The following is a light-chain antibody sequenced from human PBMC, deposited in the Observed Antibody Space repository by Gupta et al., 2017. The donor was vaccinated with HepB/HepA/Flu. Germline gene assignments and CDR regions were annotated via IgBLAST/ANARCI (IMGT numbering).Light chain of an antibody. CDR2: DAS. Sequence: EIVLTQSPVTLSLSPGERATLSCRASQSVSRYLAWYQQKPGQPPSLLVFDASNRATGVPARFSGSGSGTDFTLTISSLEPEDFAVYYCKQRINWPLTFGGGTRVEIK. J-gene: IGKJ4*01. V-gene: IGKV3-11*01. CDR3: KQRINWPLT. CDR1: QSVSRY.